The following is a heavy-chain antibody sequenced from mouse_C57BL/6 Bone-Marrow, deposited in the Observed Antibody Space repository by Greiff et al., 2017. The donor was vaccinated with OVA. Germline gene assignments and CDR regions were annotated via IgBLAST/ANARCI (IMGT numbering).Heavy chain of an antibody. CDR1: GFTFSSYG. V-gene: IGHV5-6*02. J-gene: IGHJ2*01. Sequence: EVMLVESGGDLVKPGGSLKLSCAASGFTFSSYGMSWVRQTPDKRLEWVATISSGGSYTYYPDSVKGRFTISRDNAKNTLYLQMSSLKSEDTAMYYCARHGILYPYFDYWGQGTTLTVSS. CDR2: ISSGGSYT. CDR3: ARHGILYPYFDY.